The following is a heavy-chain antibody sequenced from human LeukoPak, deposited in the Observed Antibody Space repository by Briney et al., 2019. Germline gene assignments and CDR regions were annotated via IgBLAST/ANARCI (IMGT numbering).Heavy chain of an antibody. V-gene: IGHV4-61*08. D-gene: IGHD5-12*01. CDR3: ARNSGYAKEFWFDP. CDR1: GGSVSSGGYY. CDR2: IYYSGST. Sequence: PSETLSLTCTVSGGSVSSGGYYWSWIRQPPGKGLEWIGYIYYSGSTNYNPSLKSRVTISVDTSKNQFSLKLSSVTAADTAVYYCARNSGYAKEFWFDPWGQGTLVTVSS. J-gene: IGHJ5*02.